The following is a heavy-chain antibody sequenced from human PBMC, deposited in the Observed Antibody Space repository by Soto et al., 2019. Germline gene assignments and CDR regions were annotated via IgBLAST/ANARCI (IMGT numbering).Heavy chain of an antibody. CDR1: GFTFSSYG. CDR3: AKEVSFRRPYYYYYGMDV. CDR2: ISYDGSNK. Sequence: QVQLVESGGGVVQPGRSLRLSCAASGFTFSSYGMHWVRQAPGKGLEWVAVISYDGSNKYYADSVKGRFTISRDNSKNTLYLQMNSLRAEDTAVYYCAKEVSFRRPYYYYYGMDVW. J-gene: IGHJ6*01. V-gene: IGHV3-30*18. D-gene: IGHD2-8*01.